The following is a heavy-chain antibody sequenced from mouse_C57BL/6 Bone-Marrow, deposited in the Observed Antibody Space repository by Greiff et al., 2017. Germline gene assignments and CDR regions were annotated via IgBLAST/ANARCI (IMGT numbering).Heavy chain of an antibody. CDR2: IDPANGNT. Sequence: EVKLVESVAELVRPGASVKLSCTASGFNIKNTYMHWVKQRPEQGLEWIGRIDPANGNTKYAPKFQGKATITADTSSNTAYLQLSSLTSEDTAIYYCARSYYGSSYVGYWGQGTTLTVSS. V-gene: IGHV14-3*01. CDR1: GFNIKNTY. CDR3: ARSYYGSSYVGY. D-gene: IGHD1-1*01. J-gene: IGHJ2*01.